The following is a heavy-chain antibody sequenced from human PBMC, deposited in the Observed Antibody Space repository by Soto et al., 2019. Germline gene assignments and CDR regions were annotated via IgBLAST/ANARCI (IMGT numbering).Heavy chain of an antibody. CDR2: VSSDGGQK. V-gene: IGHV3-30*18. CDR1: GFAFSSSG. J-gene: IGHJ4*02. Sequence: GGSLRLCCAASGFAFSSSGVHWVRQAPGEGLEWVAVVSSDGGQKFYADPVKGRFTISRDNSKNTVYLQMDSLRAEDTAVYFCAKGVGGYSSANHFDCWGQGTLVTVSS. D-gene: IGHD5-18*01. CDR3: AKGVGGYSSANHFDC.